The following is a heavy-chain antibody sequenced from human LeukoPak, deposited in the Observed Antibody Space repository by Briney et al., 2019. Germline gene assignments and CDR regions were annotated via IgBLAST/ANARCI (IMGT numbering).Heavy chain of an antibody. CDR3: AREAGTAVDY. J-gene: IGHJ4*02. CDR1: GFTVSSNY. CDR2: IYANGKT. V-gene: IGHV3-66*01. Sequence: GGSLRLSCAASGFTVSSNYMSWVRQAPGKGLEWVSVIYANGKTDYADSVKGRFTISRDNSKNTLYLQMNSLRAEDTAVYYCAREAGTAVDYWSQGTLVTVSS. D-gene: IGHD6-19*01.